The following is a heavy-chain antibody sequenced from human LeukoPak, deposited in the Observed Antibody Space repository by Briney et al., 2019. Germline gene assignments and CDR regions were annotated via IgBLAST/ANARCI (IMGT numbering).Heavy chain of an antibody. CDR2: ITSSSNYI. D-gene: IGHD3-10*01. V-gene: IGHV3-21*03. Sequence: GGSLRLSCAASGFTFSSYNMNWVRQAPGKGLEWVSSITSSSNYIYYADSVKGRFTISRDDAKNSLYLQMNSLRAEDTTVYYCARDCWDYGSGSYCGIDYWGQGTLVTVSS. CDR1: GFTFSSYN. CDR3: ARDCWDYGSGSYCGIDY. J-gene: IGHJ4*02.